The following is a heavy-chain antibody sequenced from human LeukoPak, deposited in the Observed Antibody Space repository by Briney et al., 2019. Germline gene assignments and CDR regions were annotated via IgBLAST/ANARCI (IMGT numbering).Heavy chain of an antibody. CDR1: GFTFSNYA. CDR2: IGGRGDST. V-gene: IGHV3-23*01. J-gene: IGHJ4*02. Sequence: PGGSLRLSCAASGFTFSNYAMSWVCQAPGKGLEWVSGIGGRGDSTYYADSVKGRFTISRDNSKNTLYLQLNSLRDEDTAIYYCAKDYGGCSGGSCYSSFDYWGQGTLVTVSS. CDR3: AKDYGGCSGGSCYSSFDY. D-gene: IGHD2-15*01.